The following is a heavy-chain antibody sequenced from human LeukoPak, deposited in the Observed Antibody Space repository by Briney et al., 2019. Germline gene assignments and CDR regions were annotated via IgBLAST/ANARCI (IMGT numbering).Heavy chain of an antibody. V-gene: IGHV3-21*01. J-gene: IGHJ4*02. D-gene: IGHD3-3*01. CDR3: ARTHIPQYDFWTASI. Sequence: MIWVRQAPGKGPEWVSSISSISTYRHYADAVKGRFTISRDNTKNSLYLQMDSLRVEDTAVYYCARTHIPQYDFWTASIWGQGTLVAVSS. CDR2: ISSISTYR.